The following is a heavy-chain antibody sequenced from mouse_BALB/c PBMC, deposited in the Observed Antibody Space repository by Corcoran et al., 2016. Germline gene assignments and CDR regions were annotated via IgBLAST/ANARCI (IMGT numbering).Heavy chain of an antibody. V-gene: IGHV9-3-1*01. CDR3: ARAPLHYYARDY. J-gene: IGHJ4*01. Sequence: QIQLVQSGPELKKPGETVKISCKASGYTFTNYGMNWVKQAPGQGLKWMGWINTYTGEPTYADDFKGRFAFSLETSASTAYLQINNLKNEDTATYFCARAPLHYYARDYWGQGTSVTVSS. D-gene: IGHD6-1*01. CDR1: GYTFTNYG. CDR2: INTYTGEP.